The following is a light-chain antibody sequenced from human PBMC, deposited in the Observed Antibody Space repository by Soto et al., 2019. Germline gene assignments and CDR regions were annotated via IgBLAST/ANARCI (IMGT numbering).Light chain of an antibody. CDR2: DVS. CDR1: SSDVGAYNY. V-gene: IGLV2-14*01. CDR3: SSYTSATTYV. J-gene: IGLJ1*01. Sequence: QSVLTQPASVSGSPGQSITISCTGTSSDVGAYNYASWYQRYPGEAPKVIIYDVSHRPAGVSNRFSGSKSGNTASLTISGLQTQDEADYYCSSYTSATTYVFGTGTKVTVL.